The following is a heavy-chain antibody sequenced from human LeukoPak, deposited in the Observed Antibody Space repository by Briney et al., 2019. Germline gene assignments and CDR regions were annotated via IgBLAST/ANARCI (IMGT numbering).Heavy chain of an antibody. D-gene: IGHD6-19*01. J-gene: IGHJ4*02. Sequence: PGGSLRLSCAASGFTFSSYGMHWVRQAPGQGLEWVAVISYDGSNKYYADSVKGRFTISRDNSKNTPYLQMNSLRAEDTAVYYCAKEMEQWLVLIEGFDYWGQGTLVTVSS. CDR3: AKEMEQWLVLIEGFDY. V-gene: IGHV3-30*18. CDR1: GFTFSSYG. CDR2: ISYDGSNK.